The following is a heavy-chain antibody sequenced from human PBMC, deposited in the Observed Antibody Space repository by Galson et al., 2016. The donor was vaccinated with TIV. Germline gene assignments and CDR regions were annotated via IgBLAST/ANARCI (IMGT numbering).Heavy chain of an antibody. D-gene: IGHD2/OR15-2a*01. CDR3: GRLHYFALLIDY. CDR2: LYYSETT. V-gene: IGHV4-39*01. Sequence: SETLSLTCTVSGDSINSSGHYWGWIRQPPGKGLEWIGTLYYSETTYYNPSLKSRVTMSVDTSKNQFSLQLRSVTAADTAVYYCGRLHYFALLIDYWGQGTLVTVSS. J-gene: IGHJ4*02. CDR1: GDSINSSGHY.